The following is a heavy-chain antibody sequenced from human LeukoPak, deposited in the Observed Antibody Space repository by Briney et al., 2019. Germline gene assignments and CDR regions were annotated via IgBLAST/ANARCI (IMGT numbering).Heavy chain of an antibody. V-gene: IGHV7-4-1*02. Sequence: ASVKVSCKASGYTFTSYAMNWVRQAPGQGLEWMGWINTNTGNPTYAQGFTGRFVFSLDTSVSTAYLQISSLKAEDTAVYYCARGYDFWSGSLPHGSHYYYYYMDVWGKGTTVTVSS. CDR3: ARGYDFWSGSLPHGSHYYYYYMDV. D-gene: IGHD3-3*01. J-gene: IGHJ6*03. CDR1: GYTFTSYA. CDR2: INTNTGNP.